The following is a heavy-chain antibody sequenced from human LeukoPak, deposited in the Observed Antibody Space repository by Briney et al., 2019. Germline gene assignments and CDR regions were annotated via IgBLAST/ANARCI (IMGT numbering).Heavy chain of an antibody. Sequence: GRSLRLSCAASGFTFDDYAMHWVRQAPGKGLEWVSGISWNSGSIGYADSVKGRFTISRDNAKNSLYLQMNSLRAEDTALYYCAKGQRRIAAAGNDYWGQGTLVTVSS. CDR2: ISWNSGSI. CDR3: AKGQRRIAAAGNDY. V-gene: IGHV3-9*01. J-gene: IGHJ4*02. CDR1: GFTFDDYA. D-gene: IGHD6-13*01.